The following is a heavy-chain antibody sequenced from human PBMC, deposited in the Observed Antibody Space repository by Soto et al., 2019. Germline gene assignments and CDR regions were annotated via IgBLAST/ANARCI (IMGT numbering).Heavy chain of an antibody. CDR1: EFTFDDYA. CDR2: ISWNSDNI. J-gene: IGHJ4*02. D-gene: IGHD6-19*01. Sequence: EVQLVESGGGLVQPGRSLRLSCAASEFTFDDYAMHWVRQAPGRGLEWVSGISWNSDNIAYVDSVKGRFTISRDNAKSSLYLQMNSLRAEDTAVYYCARSSGWTNDYWGQGTLVTVSS. CDR3: ARSSGWTNDY. V-gene: IGHV3-9*01.